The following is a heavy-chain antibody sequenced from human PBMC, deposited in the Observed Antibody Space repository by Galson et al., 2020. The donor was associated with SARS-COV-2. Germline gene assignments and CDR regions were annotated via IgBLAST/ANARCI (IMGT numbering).Heavy chain of an antibody. D-gene: IGHD3-10*01. Sequence: ASVKVSCKASGYTFTSYGISWVRQAPGQGLEGMGWISAYNGNTNYAQKPQGRVTMTTDTSTSTAYMELRSLRSDDTAVYYCARDESVWFGELLIGCWGQGTLVTVSS. CDR2: ISAYNGNT. CDR1: GYTFTSYG. CDR3: ARDESVWFGELLIGC. V-gene: IGHV1-18*01. J-gene: IGHJ4*02.